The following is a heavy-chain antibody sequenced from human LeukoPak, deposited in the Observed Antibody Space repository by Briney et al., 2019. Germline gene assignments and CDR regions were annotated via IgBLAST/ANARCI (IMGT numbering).Heavy chain of an antibody. V-gene: IGHV4-39*07. CDR3: ARGLSWEKQGYYFDY. Sequence: SETLSLTCTVSGGSISSYYWGWIRQPPGKGLEWIGSIYYSGSTYYNPSLKSRVTISVDTSKNQFSLKLSSVTAADTAVYYCARGLSWEKQGYYFDYWGQGTLVTVSS. CDR2: IYYSGST. J-gene: IGHJ4*02. CDR1: GGSISSYY. D-gene: IGHD1-26*01.